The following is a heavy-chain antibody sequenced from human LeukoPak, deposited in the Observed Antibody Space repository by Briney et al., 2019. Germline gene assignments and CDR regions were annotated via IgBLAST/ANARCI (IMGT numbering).Heavy chain of an antibody. Sequence: GGSLRLSCAGSGFPFSSHGMNWVRQAPGKGLEWVSGISPGGGPTYYADSVRGRFTISRDDSKNTLYLQMKNLRAEDTAVYYCAKGGAWLRFDDWGQGILVTVSS. V-gene: IGHV3-23*01. CDR2: ISPGGGPT. CDR1: GFPFSSHG. J-gene: IGHJ4*02. D-gene: IGHD5-12*01. CDR3: AKGGAWLRFDD.